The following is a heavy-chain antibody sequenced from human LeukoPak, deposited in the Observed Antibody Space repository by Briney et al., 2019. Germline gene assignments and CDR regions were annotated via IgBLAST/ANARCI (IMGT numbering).Heavy chain of an antibody. V-gene: IGHV4-34*01. D-gene: IGHD2-2*01. J-gene: IGHJ4*02. CDR2: INHSGST. CDR1: GGSFSGYY. CDR3: ARGPCYPRRSSSTSCYYLL. Sequence: SETLSLTCAVYGGSFSGYYWSWIRQPPGKGLDWIGEINHSGSTNYNPSLKNRVTISVDTSKNQFSLKLSSVTAADTAVYYCARGPCYPRRSSSTSCYYLLWGQGTLVTVSS.